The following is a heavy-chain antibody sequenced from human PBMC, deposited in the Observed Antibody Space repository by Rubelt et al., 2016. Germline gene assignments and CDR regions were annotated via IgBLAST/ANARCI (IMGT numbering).Heavy chain of an antibody. J-gene: IGHJ5*02. CDR2: AFSNGNT. CDR3: AREYFGTPGNWFNP. V-gene: IGHV4-4*07. D-gene: IGHD1-7*01. Sequence: QVQLQESGPGLVKPSETLSLTCTVFGASMSDFRVSWIRQSAAKGLEWIGRAFSNGNTMYNPSLESRVTVSVDTSKKQFSRTLTSVTAADTAIYYCAREYFGTPGNWFNPWGQGVLVTVSS. CDR1: GASMSDFR.